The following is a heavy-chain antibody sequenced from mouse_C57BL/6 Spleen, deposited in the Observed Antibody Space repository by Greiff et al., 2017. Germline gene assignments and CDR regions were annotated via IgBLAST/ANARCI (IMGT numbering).Heavy chain of an antibody. CDR2: INSDGGST. CDR1: EYEFPSHD. Sequence: EVQGVESGGGLVQPGESLKLSCESNEYEFPSHDMSWVRKTPEKRLELVAAINSDGGSTYYPDTMERRFIISRDNTKKTLYLQMSSLRSEDTALYYCARSHYYGSSLWYFDVWGTGTTVTVSS. J-gene: IGHJ1*03. V-gene: IGHV5-2*01. D-gene: IGHD1-1*01. CDR3: ARSHYYGSSLWYFDV.